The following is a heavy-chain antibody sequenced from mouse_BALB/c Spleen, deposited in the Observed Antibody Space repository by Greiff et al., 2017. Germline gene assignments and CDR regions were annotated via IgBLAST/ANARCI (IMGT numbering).Heavy chain of an antibody. CDR2: INSNGGST. D-gene: IGHD2-4*01. J-gene: IGHJ3*01. CDR1: GFTFSSYG. CDR3: ARDGGLRRRFAY. Sequence: EVQRVESGGGLVQPGGSLKLSCAASGFTFSSYGMSWVRQTPDKRLELVATINSNGGSTYYPDSVKGRFTISRDNAKNTLYLQMSSLKSEDTAMYYCARDGGLRRRFAYWGQGTLVTVSA. V-gene: IGHV5-6-3*01.